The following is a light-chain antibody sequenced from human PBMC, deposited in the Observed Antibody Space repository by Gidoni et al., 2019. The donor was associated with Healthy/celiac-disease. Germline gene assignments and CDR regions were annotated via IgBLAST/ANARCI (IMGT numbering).Light chain of an antibody. CDR1: QSISSW. Sequence: DIQMTQSPSTLSASVGDTVTITCRARQSISSWLAWYQQNPGKAPKLLIYKASSLESGVPSRFSGSGSGTEFTLTISSLQPDDFATYFCQQYNSYSGTFGQGTKVEIK. J-gene: IGKJ1*01. CDR2: KAS. V-gene: IGKV1-5*03. CDR3: QQYNSYSGT.